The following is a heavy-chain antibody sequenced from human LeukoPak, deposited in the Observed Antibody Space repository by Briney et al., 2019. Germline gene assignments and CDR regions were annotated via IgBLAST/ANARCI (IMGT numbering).Heavy chain of an antibody. Sequence: PGGSLRLSCAASGFTFSDYCMSWIRQAPGKGLEWVSYISSSGSTIYYADSVKGRFTISRDNAKNSLYLQMNSLRAEDTAVYYCARVSLDYYDSSGYYYSFHYYYMDVWGKGTTVAVSS. V-gene: IGHV3-11*04. CDR1: GFTFSDYC. CDR3: ARVSLDYYDSSGYYYSFHYYYMDV. CDR2: ISSSGSTI. J-gene: IGHJ6*03. D-gene: IGHD3-22*01.